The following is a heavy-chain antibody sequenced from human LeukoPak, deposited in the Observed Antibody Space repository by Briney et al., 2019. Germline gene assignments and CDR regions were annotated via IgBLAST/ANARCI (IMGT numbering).Heavy chain of an antibody. CDR1: GFTFSNYS. J-gene: IGHJ4*02. CDR3: ARDFYDGFALDY. V-gene: IGHV3-21*03. D-gene: IGHD2/OR15-2a*01. Sequence: GGSLRLSCAASGFTFSNYSMNWVRQAPGKGLEWVSSISSSSRYIYYADSVKGRFTISRDNARNSLYLQMDNLRAEDTGVYYCARDFYDGFALDYWGQGTLVTVSS. CDR2: ISSSSRYI.